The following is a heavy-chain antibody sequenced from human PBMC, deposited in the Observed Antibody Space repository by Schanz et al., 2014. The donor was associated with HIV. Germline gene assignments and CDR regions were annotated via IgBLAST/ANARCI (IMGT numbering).Heavy chain of an antibody. J-gene: IGHJ6*02. Sequence: QLVQSGPEVKKPGTSVKVSCKASGGTFSSYAINWVRQAPGQGLEWMGWMNPNRGNAGFAQTFQGRVTLTRDTSITTAYMELTSLRPEDTAVYYCARRRGWGSYRYFPYGLDVWGQGTTVTVSS. D-gene: IGHD3-16*02. CDR1: GGTFSSYA. CDR2: MNPNRGNA. V-gene: IGHV1-8*02. CDR3: ARRRGWGSYRYFPYGLDV.